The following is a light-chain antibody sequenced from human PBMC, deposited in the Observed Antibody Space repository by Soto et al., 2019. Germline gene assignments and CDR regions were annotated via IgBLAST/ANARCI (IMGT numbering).Light chain of an antibody. Sequence: DIQMTQSPSTLSASVGDRVTITCRASQSIRSWLAWYQQKPGEAPKLLIYMASSLESGVPSRFSGSGSGTEFTLPISSLQPDDFGTYYCQQYNSYSTFGQGTKVAMK. CDR3: QQYNSYST. J-gene: IGKJ1*01. V-gene: IGKV1-5*03. CDR1: QSIRSW. CDR2: MAS.